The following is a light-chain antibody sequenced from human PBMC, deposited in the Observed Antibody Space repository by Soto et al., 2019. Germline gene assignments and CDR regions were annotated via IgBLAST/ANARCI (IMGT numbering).Light chain of an antibody. CDR3: QQYNSYSLT. CDR2: VAS. CDR1: QDISNH. V-gene: IGKV1-17*03. J-gene: IGKJ4*01. Sequence: DIQMTQSPSAMSASVGDRVTITCRASQDISNHVAWFQQKPGKVPKRLIYVASSLQSGVPSRFSGSGSGTEFTLTISSLQPEDFATYYCQQYNSYSLTFGGGTKVEIK.